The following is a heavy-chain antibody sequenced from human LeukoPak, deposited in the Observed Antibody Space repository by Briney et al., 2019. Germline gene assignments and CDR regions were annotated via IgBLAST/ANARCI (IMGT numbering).Heavy chain of an antibody. V-gene: IGHV4-39*07. J-gene: IGHJ6*03. CDR1: GGSISSSTFY. D-gene: IGHD3-9*01. CDR2: IFSGGST. Sequence: PSETLSLTCTVSGGSISSSTFYWGWIRQPPGKGLEWIGSIFSGGSTYYNPSLKSRVTISVDTSKNQFSLKLSSVTAADTAVYYCARDRPPYYDILTGSPNDYYMDVWGKGTTVTISS. CDR3: ARDRPPYYDILTGSPNDYYMDV.